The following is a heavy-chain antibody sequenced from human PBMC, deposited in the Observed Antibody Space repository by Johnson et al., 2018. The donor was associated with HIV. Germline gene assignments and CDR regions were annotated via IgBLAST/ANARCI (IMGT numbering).Heavy chain of an antibody. Sequence: QMLLVESGGGVVQPGRSLRLSCAASGFTFSSYAMHWVRQAPGKGLEWVAVISYDGSNKYYADSVKGRFTISRDNSKNTLYLQMNSLRAEDTAVYYCARDFKVAYYYDSSGFDAFDIWGQGTMVTVSA. CDR2: ISYDGSNK. CDR3: ARDFKVAYYYDSSGFDAFDI. CDR1: GFTFSSYA. J-gene: IGHJ3*02. D-gene: IGHD3-22*01. V-gene: IGHV3-30-3*01.